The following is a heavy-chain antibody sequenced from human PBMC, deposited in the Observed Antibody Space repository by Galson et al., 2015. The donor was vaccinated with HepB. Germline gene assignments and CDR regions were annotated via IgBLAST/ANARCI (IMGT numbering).Heavy chain of an antibody. CDR2: MNTNTGKP. CDR1: GYTFTDYV. J-gene: IGHJ6*03. CDR3: ARSPLRFLDWLPYYDHYYMDL. D-gene: IGHD3-3*01. Sequence: SVKVSCKASGYTFTDYVVNWVRQAPGQGLEWMGWMNTNTGKPTYAPGFAGRFVFSLDTSVTTAYLQISSLETDDTAVYYCARSPLRFLDWLPYYDHYYMDLWGEGTTVTVSS. V-gene: IGHV7-4-1*02.